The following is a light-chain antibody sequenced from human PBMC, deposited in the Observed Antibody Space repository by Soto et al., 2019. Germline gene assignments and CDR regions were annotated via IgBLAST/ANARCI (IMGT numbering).Light chain of an antibody. V-gene: IGKV1-5*01. CDR3: QQYQTYST. Sequence: DIQMTQSPSTLSASVGDMFTITCRASQSIRSLLAWYQQKPGKAPKVLIYDASSLGSGVPSRFSGSGSGTEFTLTISSLQPDDFATYFCQQYQTYSTFGQGTRLEI. CDR2: DAS. CDR1: QSIRSL. J-gene: IGKJ5*01.